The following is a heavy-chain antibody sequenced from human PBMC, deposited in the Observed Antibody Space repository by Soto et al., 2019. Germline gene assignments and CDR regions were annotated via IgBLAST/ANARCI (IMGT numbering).Heavy chain of an antibody. CDR1: GYSFTTYN. D-gene: IGHD1-26*01. Sequence: GASLNVSCKASGYSFTTYNIHWVRQAPGQELEWMGVVNPSSGTTSYAQQFQGRVTMTRDTSTSTVYMELSSLRSEDAAVYYCERWDPAAFHIWGQGTLDTVSS. J-gene: IGHJ3*02. V-gene: IGHV1-46*01. CDR2: VNPSSGTT. CDR3: ERWDPAAFHI.